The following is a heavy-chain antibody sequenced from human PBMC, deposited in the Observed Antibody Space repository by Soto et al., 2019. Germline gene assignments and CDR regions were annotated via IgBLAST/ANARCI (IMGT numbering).Heavy chain of an antibody. CDR1: GFTFSNYG. CDR3: ARDPSLHTVNTVFDS. CDR2: ISSTTIPI. V-gene: IGHV3-48*01. Sequence: EVQLVESGGNLVQPGGSLRLSCAASGFTFSNYGMNWVRQPPGKGLEWVSYISSTTIPIYYADSVKGRFTISRDNAKNSLYLLMNSLRAEDTAVYYCARDPSLHTVNTVFDSWGLGTMVTVFS. D-gene: IGHD4-17*01. J-gene: IGHJ4*02.